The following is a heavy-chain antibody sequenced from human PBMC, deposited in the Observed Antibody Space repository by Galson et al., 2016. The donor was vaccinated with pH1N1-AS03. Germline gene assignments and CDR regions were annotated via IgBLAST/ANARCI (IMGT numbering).Heavy chain of an antibody. Sequence: SVKVSCKATGCTFIGYFLHWVRQAPGHGLEWMGWINPNSGGTHYAQKFQGRRTMTRDTSITSAYMELSGLRADETAVYYCARCGVSSSIDYWGQGTLVTVSS. CDR2: INPNSGGT. D-gene: IGHD6-6*01. CDR3: ARCGVSSSIDY. CDR1: GCTFIGYF. J-gene: IGHJ4*02. V-gene: IGHV1-2*02.